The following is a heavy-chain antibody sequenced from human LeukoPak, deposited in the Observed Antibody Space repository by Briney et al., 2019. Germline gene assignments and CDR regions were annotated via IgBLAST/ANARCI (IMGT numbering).Heavy chain of an antibody. D-gene: IGHD3-9*01. CDR1: GFTFSSYG. Sequence: PGGSLRLSCAASGFTFSSYGMRWVRQAPGKGLEWVAFIRYDGSNKYYADSVKGRFAISRDNSKNTQYLQMNSLRAEDTAVYYCAKEGLRYFDWYYYYGMDVWGQGTTVTVSS. J-gene: IGHJ6*02. CDR2: IRYDGSNK. CDR3: AKEGLRYFDWYYYYGMDV. V-gene: IGHV3-30*02.